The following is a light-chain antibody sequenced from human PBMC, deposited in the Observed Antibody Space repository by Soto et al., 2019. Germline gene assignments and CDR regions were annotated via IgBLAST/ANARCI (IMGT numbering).Light chain of an antibody. Sequence: QSALTQPASVSGSPGQSITISCTGPSSDVGDYNYVSWYQQHPGKAPKLLIYEVSDRPSGVSSRFSGSKSGNTASLTISGLQADDEADYYCTSYTSSSTLVVFGGGTKLTVL. CDR2: EVS. J-gene: IGLJ2*01. CDR3: TSYTSSSTLVV. V-gene: IGLV2-14*01. CDR1: SSDVGDYNY.